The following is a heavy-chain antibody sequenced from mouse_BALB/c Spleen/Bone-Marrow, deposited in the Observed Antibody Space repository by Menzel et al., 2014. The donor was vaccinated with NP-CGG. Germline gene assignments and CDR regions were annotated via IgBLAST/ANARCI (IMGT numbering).Heavy chain of an antibody. V-gene: IGHV14-3*02. CDR1: GFNIRDTY. Sequence: EVKLQESGAELVKPGASVKLSCTVSGFNIRDTYMHWVKQRPEQGLEGNGRIDPANGNTKYDPKFQGKATITADTSSNTAYLQLSSLTSEDTAVYYCASATTATSYAMDYWVQGTSVTVSS. J-gene: IGHJ4*01. CDR2: IDPANGNT. D-gene: IGHD1-2*01. CDR3: ASATTATSYAMDY.